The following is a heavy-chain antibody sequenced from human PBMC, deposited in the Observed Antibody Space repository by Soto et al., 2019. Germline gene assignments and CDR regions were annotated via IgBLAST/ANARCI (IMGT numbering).Heavy chain of an antibody. CDR2: INPKSAAT. J-gene: IGHJ6*02. CDR3: ARIKWGLDYYNGMDV. V-gene: IGHV1-2*02. CDR1: GYSVSDYF. D-gene: IGHD1-26*01. Sequence: QVQLVQSGAEVKKSGASVKVSCKASGYSVSDYFIQWVRQAPGQGLEWVAWINPKSAATNYAKKFQGRVSLTWDTSFSTAYMELTRLRPDDTAVYYCARIKWGLDYYNGMDVWGQGTTVNVSS.